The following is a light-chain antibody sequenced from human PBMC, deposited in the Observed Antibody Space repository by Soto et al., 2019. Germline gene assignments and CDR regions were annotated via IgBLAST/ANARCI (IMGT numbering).Light chain of an antibody. CDR2: GAS. CDR3: QQYGSSPPLT. J-gene: IGKJ4*01. Sequence: EIVLTQSPGTLSLSPGARAPLSCRARQSVASRNLAWYQQKSGQAPRLLIYGASSRAIHTPDRFSGSGSGTDFTLTISRLEPEDFVVYYCQQYGSSPPLTFGGGTKVDIK. V-gene: IGKV3-20*01. CDR1: QSVASRN.